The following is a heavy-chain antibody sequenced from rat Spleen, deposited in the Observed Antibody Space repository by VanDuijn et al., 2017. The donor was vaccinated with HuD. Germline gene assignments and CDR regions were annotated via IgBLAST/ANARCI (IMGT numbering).Heavy chain of an antibody. CDR1: GFSLTDYS. J-gene: IGHJ2*01. V-gene: IGHV2S30*01. Sequence: QVQLKESGPGLVQPSQTLSLTCTVSGFSLTDYSVHWVRQPPGKGLEWMGRMRYDGDTYYNSALKSRLSISRDTSKSQVFLKMNSLQTEDTATYYCASSYMPFDYWGQGVMVTVSS. CDR3: ASSYMPFDY. D-gene: IGHD1-2*01. CDR2: MRYDGDT.